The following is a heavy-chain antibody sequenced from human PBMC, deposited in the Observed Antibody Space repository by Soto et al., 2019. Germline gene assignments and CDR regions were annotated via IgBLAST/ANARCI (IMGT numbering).Heavy chain of an antibody. CDR1: GGSISSYY. V-gene: IGHV4-4*07. D-gene: IGHD2-15*01. Sequence: SETLSLTCTVSGGSISSYYWSWIRQPAGKGLEWIGRIYTSGSTNYNPSLKSRVTMSVDTSKNQFSLKLSSVTAADTAVYYCAGEPLYCSGGSCYPPNFNYLGKVTLVTVSS. CDR3: AGEPLYCSGGSCYPPNFNY. J-gene: IGHJ4*02. CDR2: IYTSGST.